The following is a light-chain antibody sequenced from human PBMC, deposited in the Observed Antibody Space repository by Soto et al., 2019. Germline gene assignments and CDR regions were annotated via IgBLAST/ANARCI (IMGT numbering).Light chain of an antibody. CDR2: DAS. V-gene: IGKV3-20*01. CDR3: QQYGSSPIT. J-gene: IGKJ5*01. Sequence: EIVLTQSPGTLSLSPGERATLSCRASQSVSSSYLAWYQQKPGQAPRLLIYDASNRATGIPTRFSGSGSGTDFTLTISRLEPEDFAVYYCQQYGSSPITFGQGTRWRL. CDR1: QSVSSSY.